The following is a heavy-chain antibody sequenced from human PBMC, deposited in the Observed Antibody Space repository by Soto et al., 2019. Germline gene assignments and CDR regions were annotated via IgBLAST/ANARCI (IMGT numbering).Heavy chain of an antibody. V-gene: IGHV1-58*01. CDR1: GFTFTSSA. CDR2: IVVGSGNT. Sequence: QMQLVQSGPEVKKPGTSVKVSCKASGFTFTSSAVQWVRQARGQRLEWIGWIVVGSGNTNYAQKFQERVTITRDMSTSTAYMELSSLRSEDTAVYYCAADGGACQYCSGGSSGGMDVWGQGTTVTVSS. D-gene: IGHD2-15*01. CDR3: AADGGACQYCSGGSSGGMDV. J-gene: IGHJ6*02.